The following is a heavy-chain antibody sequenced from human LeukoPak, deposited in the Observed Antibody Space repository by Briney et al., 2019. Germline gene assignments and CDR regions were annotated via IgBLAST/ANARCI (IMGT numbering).Heavy chain of an antibody. D-gene: IGHD2-21*02. Sequence: VKVSCKASGGTFSSYAISWVRQAPGQGLEWMGGIIPIFGTANYAQKFQGRVTITADESTSTPHMELSSLRSEDTAVYYCASGGIVVVTAPLPYYYGMDVWGQGTTVTVSS. CDR2: IIPIFGTA. V-gene: IGHV1-69*13. CDR1: GGTFSSYA. CDR3: ASGGIVVVTAPLPYYYGMDV. J-gene: IGHJ6*02.